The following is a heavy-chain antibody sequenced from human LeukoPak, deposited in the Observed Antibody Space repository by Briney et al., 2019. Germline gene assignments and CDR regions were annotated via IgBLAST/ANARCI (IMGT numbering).Heavy chain of an antibody. D-gene: IGHD2-2*01. V-gene: IGHV4-38-2*02. CDR2: IYHSGST. J-gene: IGHJ5*02. Sequence: PSETLSLTCTVSGYSISSGYYWGWIRQPPGQGLEWIGVIYHSGSTYYNPSLKSRVTISVDTSKNQFSLKLSSVTAADTAVYYCARLPQRRYCSSTSCYGRFDPWGQGTLVTVSS. CDR3: ARLPQRRYCSSTSCYGRFDP. CDR1: GYSISSGYY.